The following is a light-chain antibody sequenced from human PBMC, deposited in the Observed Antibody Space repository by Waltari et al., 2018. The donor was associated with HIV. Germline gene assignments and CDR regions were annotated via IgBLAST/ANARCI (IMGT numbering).Light chain of an antibody. Sequence: DIQLTQSSKSVSASVGERVTITCRASQGISGRLGWYQQKPGKAPKFLIDATSSLQSGVPSRFSGGGSGTDFTLTISRLQPEDVATYYCHQASSFPFTFGPGTKVDVK. J-gene: IGKJ3*01. V-gene: IGKV1-12*01. CDR3: HQASSFPFT. CDR2: ATS. CDR1: QGISGR.